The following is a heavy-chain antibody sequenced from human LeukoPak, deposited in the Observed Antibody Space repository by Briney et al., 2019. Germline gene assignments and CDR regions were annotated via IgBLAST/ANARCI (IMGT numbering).Heavy chain of an antibody. V-gene: IGHV3-30*02. CDR2: IRYDGSNK. CDR3: ARSINYCSGGSCNLPIFDY. D-gene: IGHD2-15*01. Sequence: GGSLRLSCAASGFTFSSYGMHWVRQAPGKGLEWVAFIRYDGSNKYYADSVKGRFTISRDNSKNTLYLQMNSLRAEDTAVYYCARSINYCSGGSCNLPIFDYWGQGTLVTVSS. CDR1: GFTFSSYG. J-gene: IGHJ4*02.